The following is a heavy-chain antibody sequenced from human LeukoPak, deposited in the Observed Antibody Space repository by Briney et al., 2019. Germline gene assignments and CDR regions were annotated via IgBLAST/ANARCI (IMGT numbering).Heavy chain of an antibody. CDR3: ARDSSGDNYYGMDV. V-gene: IGHV4-59*01. Sequence: PSETLSLTCTVSGGSISSYYWSWIRQPPGKGLEWIGYTYYRGSTNYNPSLTSRITISVDTSKNQFSLKLRSVTAADTAVYYCARDSSGDNYYGMDVWGQGTTVTVSS. J-gene: IGHJ6*02. CDR2: TYYRGST. CDR1: GGSISSYY. D-gene: IGHD7-27*01.